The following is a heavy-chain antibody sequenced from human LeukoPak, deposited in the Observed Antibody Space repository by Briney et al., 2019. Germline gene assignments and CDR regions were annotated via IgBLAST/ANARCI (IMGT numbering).Heavy chain of an antibody. D-gene: IGHD6-13*01. Sequence: AGGSLRLSCAASGFTFSSYWMSWVRQAPGXGLEWVANIKQDGSEKYYVDSVKGRFIISRDSARNSLYLQMNSLRAEDTAVFYCARDSWYSSDYWGQGTLVTVSS. J-gene: IGHJ4*02. CDR3: ARDSWYSSDY. V-gene: IGHV3-7*04. CDR2: IKQDGSEK. CDR1: GFTFSSYW.